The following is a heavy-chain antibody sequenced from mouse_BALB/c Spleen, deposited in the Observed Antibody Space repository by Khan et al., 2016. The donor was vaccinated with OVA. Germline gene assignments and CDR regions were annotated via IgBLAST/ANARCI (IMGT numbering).Heavy chain of an antibody. CDR3: TRLAYYYDSEGFAY. Sequence: VQLKESGGDLVKPGGSLKLSCAASGFTFSTYGMSWVRQTPDKRLEWVATVSTGGSHTYYPDSVKGRFTISRDNAKNTLYLQMSGLKSEDTAMCYSTRLAYYYDSEGFAYWGQGTLVTVSA. CDR1: GFTFSTYG. V-gene: IGHV5-6*01. D-gene: IGHD1-1*01. J-gene: IGHJ3*01. CDR2: VSTGGSHT.